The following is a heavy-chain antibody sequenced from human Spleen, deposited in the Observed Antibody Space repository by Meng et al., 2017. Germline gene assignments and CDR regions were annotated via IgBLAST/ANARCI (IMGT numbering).Heavy chain of an antibody. CDR2: IYYSGTT. Sequence: QLQLQESGTGLVKPSATLSRMCTVSGGSISSSCYHWGWIRQPPGKGLEWIGNIYYSGTTYYNPSLKSRITLSVDTSKSQFSLKLSSVTATDTAVYYCATYSTSSGWLNPWGQGTLVTVSS. CDR3: ATYSTSSGWLNP. CDR1: GGSISSSCYH. V-gene: IGHV4-39*01. D-gene: IGHD6-6*01. J-gene: IGHJ5*02.